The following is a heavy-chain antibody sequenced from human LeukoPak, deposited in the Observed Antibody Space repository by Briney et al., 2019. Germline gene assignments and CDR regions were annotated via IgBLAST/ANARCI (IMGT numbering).Heavy chain of an antibody. J-gene: IGHJ4*02. CDR1: GFIFRDYY. V-gene: IGHV3-11*04. Sequence: GGSLRLSCAASGFIFRDYYMNWIRQAPGKGLEWVSYISSSGSNTYYADSVKGRFTISRDNAKNLLYLQMSSLSAEDTAVYYCARSGASCYLGCGFDYCGQGTLVTVSS. D-gene: IGHD2-15*01. CDR2: ISSSGSNT. CDR3: ARSGASCYLGCGFDY.